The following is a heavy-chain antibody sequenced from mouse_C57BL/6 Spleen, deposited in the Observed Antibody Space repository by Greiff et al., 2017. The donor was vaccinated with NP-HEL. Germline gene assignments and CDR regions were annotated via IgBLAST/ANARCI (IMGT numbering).Heavy chain of an antibody. D-gene: IGHD2-10*01. J-gene: IGHJ2*01. CDR1: GYAFSSYW. Sequence: VQGVESGAELVKPGASVKISCKASGYAFSSYWMNWVKQRPGKGLEWIGQIYPGDGDTNYNGKFKGKATLTADKSSSTAYMQLSSLTSEDSAVYFCARLRDSPSYPYYFDYWGQGTTLTVSS. CDR3: ARLRDSPSYPYYFDY. CDR2: IYPGDGDT. V-gene: IGHV1-80*01.